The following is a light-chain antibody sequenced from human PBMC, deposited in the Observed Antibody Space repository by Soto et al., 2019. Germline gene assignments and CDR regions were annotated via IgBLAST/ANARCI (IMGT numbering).Light chain of an antibody. CDR3: SSHTTSSNRLYV. V-gene: IGLV2-14*01. CDR2: EVS. CDR1: SSDVGGYNY. Sequence: QSALTQPASVSGSPGQSSTISCTGTSSDVGGYNYVSWYQQHPGKAPKLMIYEVSNRPSGVSNRFSGSKSGNTASLTISGLQAEDEADYYCSSHTTSSNRLYVFGTGTKLTVL. J-gene: IGLJ1*01.